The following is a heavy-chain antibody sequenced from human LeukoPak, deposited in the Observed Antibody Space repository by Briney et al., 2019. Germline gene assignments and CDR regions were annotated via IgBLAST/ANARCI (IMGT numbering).Heavy chain of an antibody. CDR2: IYHSGST. CDR1: GYSISSGYY. J-gene: IGHJ4*02. Sequence: SETLSLTCTVSGYSISSGYYWGWIRQPPGKGLEWIGSIYHSGSTYYNPSLKSRVTISVDTSKNQFSLKLSSVTAADTAVYYCARGDVDYGALCPFDYWGQGTLVTVSS. D-gene: IGHD4-17*01. V-gene: IGHV4-38-2*02. CDR3: ARGDVDYGALCPFDY.